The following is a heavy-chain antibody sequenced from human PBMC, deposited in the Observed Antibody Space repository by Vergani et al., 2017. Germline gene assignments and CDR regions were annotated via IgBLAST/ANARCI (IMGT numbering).Heavy chain of an antibody. CDR3: ARRRYSGSYGGPDAFDI. CDR1: GYSFTSYW. V-gene: IGHV5-51*03. CDR2: IYPGESDT. Sequence: EVQLVQSGAEVKQPGASLKISCQGSGYSFTSYWIGWVRQMPGKGLEWLGIIYPGESDTRYSPSFQGQVTISADKSISTAYLQWSSLKASDAAMYYCARRRYSGSYGGPDAFDIWGQGTMVTVSS. D-gene: IGHD1-26*01. J-gene: IGHJ3*02.